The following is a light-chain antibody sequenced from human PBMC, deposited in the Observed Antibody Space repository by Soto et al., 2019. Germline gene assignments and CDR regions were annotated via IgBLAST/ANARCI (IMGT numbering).Light chain of an antibody. Sequence: QSVLTQPASVSGSPGQSITISCTGTSSDVGSYNCVSWYQQHPGKAPRLMIYDVTNRPSGDSNRFSGSKSGNTASLTISGLQAEDAADYYCSSYTTSSTWVFGGGTKLTVL. CDR1: SSDVGSYNC. J-gene: IGLJ3*02. V-gene: IGLV2-14*01. CDR3: SSYTTSSTWV. CDR2: DVT.